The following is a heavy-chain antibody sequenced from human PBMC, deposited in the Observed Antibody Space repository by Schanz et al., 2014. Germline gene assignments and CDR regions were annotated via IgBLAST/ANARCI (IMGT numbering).Heavy chain of an antibody. D-gene: IGHD2-15*01. CDR3: ARGRGCTGGSCYSWFDL. J-gene: IGHJ5*02. CDR1: GYTFTSYS. Sequence: QVQLVQSGAEVKKPGASVKVSCKASGYTFTSYSIHWVRQAPGQGLEWMGWINVGNGNMKYSQKFQGRVTITRDTSASTAYMELSSLRSEDTAVYYCARGRGCTGGSCYSWFDLWGQGSLVTVSS. V-gene: IGHV1-3*01. CDR2: INVGNGNM.